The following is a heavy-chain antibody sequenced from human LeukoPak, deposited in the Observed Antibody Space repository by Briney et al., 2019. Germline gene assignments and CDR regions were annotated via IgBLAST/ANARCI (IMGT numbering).Heavy chain of an antibody. CDR1: GFTFTSYG. V-gene: IGHV3-33*01. CDR2: IWDDGNNK. J-gene: IGHJ5*02. Sequence: GRSLRLSCAASGFTFTSYGMHWVRQAPGKGLDWVALIWDDGNNKYYADSVKGRFTISRDNSKSTLYLQMNSLRAEDTAVYYCARDNGEWRLNWFDHWGQGTLVTVSS. CDR3: ARDNGEWRLNWFDH. D-gene: IGHD2-8*01.